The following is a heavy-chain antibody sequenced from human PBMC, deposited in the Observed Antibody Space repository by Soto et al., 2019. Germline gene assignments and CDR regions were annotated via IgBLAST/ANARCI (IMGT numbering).Heavy chain of an antibody. J-gene: IGHJ4*02. CDR3: ARSYTSGFFFDY. CDR1: GFTFSSFA. D-gene: IGHD6-19*01. CDR2: ISYDGKNQ. V-gene: IGHV3-30*04. Sequence: QVQLVESGGGVVQPGRSLRLSCAVSGFTFSSFAMHWVRQAPGKGLEWVAGISYDGKNQNFADFVRGLFTISRDNSKNTLDLQMNSLSAEDTAMYYCARSYTSGFFFDYWGQGLLVTVSS.